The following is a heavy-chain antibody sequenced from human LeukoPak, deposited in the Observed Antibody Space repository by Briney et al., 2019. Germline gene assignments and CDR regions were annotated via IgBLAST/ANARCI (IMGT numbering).Heavy chain of an antibody. CDR2: ISYDGSNK. CDR3: ARDRIVGAALYFDY. V-gene: IGHV3-30-3*01. J-gene: IGHJ4*01. D-gene: IGHD1-26*01. CDR1: GFTFSSYA. Sequence: GGSLRLSCAASGFTFSSYAMHWVRQAPGKGLEWVAVISYDGSNKYYADSVKGRFTISRDNSKNTLYLQMNSLRAEDTAVYHCARDRIVGAALYFDYWGHGTLVTVSS.